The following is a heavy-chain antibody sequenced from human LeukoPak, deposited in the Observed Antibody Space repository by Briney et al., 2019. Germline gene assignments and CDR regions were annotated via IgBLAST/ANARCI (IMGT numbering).Heavy chain of an antibody. CDR2: INHIGST. CDR1: GGSFRGYY. CDR3: ARRVYHYGSGSYRGLDY. Sequence: SETLSLTCAVYGGSFRGYYWSWICQPPGKGLEWIGEINHIGSTNYNPSLKSRVTISVDTSKNHFSLKMSSVTAADTAVYYCARRVYHYGSGSYRGLDYWGQGTLVTVSS. V-gene: IGHV4-34*01. D-gene: IGHD3-10*01. J-gene: IGHJ4*02.